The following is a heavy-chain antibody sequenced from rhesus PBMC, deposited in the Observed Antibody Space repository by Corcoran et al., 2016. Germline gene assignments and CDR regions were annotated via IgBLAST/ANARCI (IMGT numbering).Heavy chain of an antibody. J-gene: IGHJ4*01. V-gene: IGHV4-80*01. D-gene: IGHD4-29*01. CDR1: GGSFSSYW. CDR2: INGNSGST. CDR3: ARYTDYGSSSLLGY. Sequence: QVQLQESGPGLVKPSETLSLTCAVSGGSFSSYWWSWIRQPPGKGLEWIGEINGNSGSTNYNPSLTSRVTISKDASKNQFSLKLSSVTAADTAVYYCARYTDYGSSSLLGYWGQGVLVTVSS.